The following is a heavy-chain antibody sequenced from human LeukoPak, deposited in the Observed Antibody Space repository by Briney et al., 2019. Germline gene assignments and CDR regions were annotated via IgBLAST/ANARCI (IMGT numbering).Heavy chain of an antibody. CDR1: GYSFTSYW. Sequence: GESLHISCQGSGYSFTSYWIGWVRPVPGKGLEWMGIIYPGDSDTRYSPSFQGQVTISADKSISTAYLQWSSLKASDTAMYYCARRDGDYLDCWGQGTLVTVSS. V-gene: IGHV5-51*01. CDR3: ARRDGDYLDC. CDR2: IYPGDSDT. D-gene: IGHD4-17*01. J-gene: IGHJ4*02.